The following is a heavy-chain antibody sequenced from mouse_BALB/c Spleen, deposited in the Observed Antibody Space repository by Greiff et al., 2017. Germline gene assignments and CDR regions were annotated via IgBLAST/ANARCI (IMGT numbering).Heavy chain of an antibody. CDR1: GYTFSSYW. J-gene: IGHJ1*01. D-gene: IGHD2-4*01. V-gene: IGHV1-9*01. Sequence: VMLVESGAELMKPGASVKISCKATGYTFSSYWIEWVKQRPGHGLEWIGEILPGSGSTNYNEKFKGKATFTADTSSNTAYMQLSSLTSEDAAVCYCARGGGLRGYFDVWGAGTTVTVSS. CDR3: ARGGGLRGYFDV. CDR2: ILPGSGST.